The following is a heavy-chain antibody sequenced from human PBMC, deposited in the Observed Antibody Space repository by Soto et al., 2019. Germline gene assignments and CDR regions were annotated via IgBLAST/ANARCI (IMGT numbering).Heavy chain of an antibody. Sequence: XSVEASCKASGYTLTYYYRNLVRQAPGQGLECMGWINPNSGGTNYAQKFQGRVTMTRDTSISTAYMELSRLRSDDTAVYYCARAGYCSSTSRYMGYYYYYGMDVWGQGTTVTVSS. CDR2: INPNSGGT. CDR1: GYTLTYYY. V-gene: IGHV1-2*02. D-gene: IGHD2-2*02. CDR3: ARAGYCSSTSRYMGYYYYYGMDV. J-gene: IGHJ6*02.